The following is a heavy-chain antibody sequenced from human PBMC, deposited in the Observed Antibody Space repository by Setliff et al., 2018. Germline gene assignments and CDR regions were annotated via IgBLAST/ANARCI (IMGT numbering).Heavy chain of an antibody. CDR3: AGGGGGKPFDY. CDR2: IYTSGNT. D-gene: IGHD2-15*01. CDR1: GGSISSGSYY. V-gene: IGHV4-61*02. Sequence: SETLSLTCTVSGGSISSGSYYWNWIRQPAGKGLEWIGRIYTSGNTNYNPSLKSRVTISVDTSKNQFSLKLSSVTAADTAVYYCAGGGGGKPFDYWGQGTLVTVSS. J-gene: IGHJ4*02.